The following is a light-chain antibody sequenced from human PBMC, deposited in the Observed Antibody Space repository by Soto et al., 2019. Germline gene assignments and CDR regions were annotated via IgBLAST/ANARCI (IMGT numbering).Light chain of an antibody. CDR3: QHWNDYSWT. CDR1: QSISIW. V-gene: IGKV1-5*03. Sequence: DIHMTQSPSTLSASVGDRVTITCRSRQSISIWLAWYQQKPGKAPNLLIYKTSSLETGVPSRFSGSGSGTEFPLTICSLQPDDFAAYYCQHWNDYSWTFGQGTKVEVK. CDR2: KTS. J-gene: IGKJ1*01.